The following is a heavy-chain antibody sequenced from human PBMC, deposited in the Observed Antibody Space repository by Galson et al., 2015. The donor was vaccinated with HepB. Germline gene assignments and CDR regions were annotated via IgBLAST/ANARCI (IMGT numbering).Heavy chain of an antibody. J-gene: IGHJ6*02. CDR3: AYGSDG. CDR2: TYFRSQWRI. V-gene: IGHV6-1*01. CDR1: GDSVTSNSAV. Sequence: CAISGDSVTSNSAVWNWIRQSPSRGLEWLGRTYFRSQWRIDYSVSVKSRITINADTSQNQFSLHLNSVTPEDTAVYYCAYGSDGWGQGTTVIVSS.